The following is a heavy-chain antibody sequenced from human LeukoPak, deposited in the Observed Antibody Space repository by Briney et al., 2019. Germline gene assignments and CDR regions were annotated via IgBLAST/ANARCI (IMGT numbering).Heavy chain of an antibody. CDR3: AKGGDLITYFDY. Sequence: PGGSLRLSCAASGFTFSTYAMNWVRQAPGKGLEWVSTISGSGSTPHYADSVKGRFTISRDNSKNTLHLQMNSLRAEDTAVYYCAKGGDLITYFDYWGQGTLVTVSS. CDR1: GFTFSTYA. V-gene: IGHV3-23*01. D-gene: IGHD3-16*01. J-gene: IGHJ4*02. CDR2: ISGSGSTP.